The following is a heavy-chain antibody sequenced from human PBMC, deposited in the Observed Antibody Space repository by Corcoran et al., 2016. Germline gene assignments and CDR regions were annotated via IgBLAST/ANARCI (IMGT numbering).Heavy chain of an antibody. J-gene: IGHJ6*02. Sequence: EVQLVESGGGLVKPGGSLRLSCAASGFTFSNAWMNWVRQAPGKGLEWVGRIKSKTDGGTTDYAAPVKGRFTISRDDSKNTLYLQMNSLKTEDTAVYYCTTAEYDFWSGLLMDVWGQGTTVTVSS. CDR1: GFTFSNAW. D-gene: IGHD3-3*01. CDR3: TTAEYDFWSGLLMDV. CDR2: IKSKTDGGTT. V-gene: IGHV3-15*07.